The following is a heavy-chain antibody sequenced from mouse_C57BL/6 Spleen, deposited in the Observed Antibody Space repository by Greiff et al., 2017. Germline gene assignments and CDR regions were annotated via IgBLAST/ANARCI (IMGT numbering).Heavy chain of an antibody. J-gene: IGHJ1*03. CDR1: GYTFTSYW. D-gene: IGHD2-5*01. V-gene: IGHV1-7*01. CDR3: ARPPYYSNYDWYFDV. CDR2: INPSSGYT. Sequence: VQGVESGAELAKPGASVKLSCKASGYTFTSYWMHWVKQRPGQGLEWIGYINPSSGYTKYNQKFKDKATLTADKSSSTAYMQLSSLTYEDSAVYYCARPPYYSNYDWYFDVWGTGTTVTVSS.